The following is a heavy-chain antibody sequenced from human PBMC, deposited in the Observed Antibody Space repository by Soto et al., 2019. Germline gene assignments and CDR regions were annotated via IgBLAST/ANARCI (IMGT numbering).Heavy chain of an antibody. J-gene: IGHJ5*02. D-gene: IGHD3-10*01. CDR1: GGTFSSYA. CDR3: AEHMVRGQYWFDP. Sequence: QVQLVQSGAEVKKPGSSVKVSCKASGGTFSSYAISWVRQAPGQGLEWMGGIIPIFGTANYAQKFQGRVTITADESTSTAYMELSSVRSEAPAVYYCAEHMVRGQYWFDPWGKGTVFTVSS. V-gene: IGHV1-69*01. CDR2: IIPIFGTA.